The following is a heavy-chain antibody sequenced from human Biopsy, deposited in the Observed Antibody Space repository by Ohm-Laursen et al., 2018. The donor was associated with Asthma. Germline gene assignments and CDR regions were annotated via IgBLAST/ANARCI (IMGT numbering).Heavy chain of an antibody. CDR2: IYYIGSS. V-gene: IGHV4-30-4*01. J-gene: IGHJ4*02. CDR3: AKRGGVRRYFDY. CDR1: GGSISSGAYY. D-gene: IGHD3-16*01. Sequence: TLSLTCTVSGGSISSGAYYWSWVRQPPGKGLEWIGYIYYIGSSYYNPSLKEQVAISLDTFKNQFSLKLSSVTAADTAVYFCAKRGGVRRYFDYWGQGTLVTVSS.